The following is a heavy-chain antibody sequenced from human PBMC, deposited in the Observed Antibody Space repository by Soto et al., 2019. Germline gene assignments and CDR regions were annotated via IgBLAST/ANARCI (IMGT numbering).Heavy chain of an antibody. Sequence: GESLKISCAASGFTFSSYSMNWVRQAPGKGLEWVSSISSSSSYIYYADSVKGRFTISRDNAKNSLYLQMNSLRAEDTAVYYCARDQKKWLRVEDGMDVWGQGTTVTVSS. V-gene: IGHV3-21*01. CDR2: ISSSSSYI. D-gene: IGHD5-12*01. CDR3: ARDQKKWLRVEDGMDV. CDR1: GFTFSSYS. J-gene: IGHJ6*02.